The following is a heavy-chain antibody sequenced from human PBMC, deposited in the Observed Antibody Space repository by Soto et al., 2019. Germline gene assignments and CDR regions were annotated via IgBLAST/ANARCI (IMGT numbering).Heavy chain of an antibody. D-gene: IGHD3-22*01. J-gene: IGHJ4*02. CDR1: GFTFTGYA. CDR3: ARDPRGDYDTAAYFDS. CDR2: TSFDERYK. Sequence: QVQLVESGGGVVQPGRSLRLSCEASGFTFTGYAMHWVRQAPGKGLEWVAITSFDERYKFYAVSVKGRFTISRDNSKNTLDLQMDSLSPEDTARYFWARDPRGDYDTAAYFDSWGQGALVIVSS. V-gene: IGHV3-30*04.